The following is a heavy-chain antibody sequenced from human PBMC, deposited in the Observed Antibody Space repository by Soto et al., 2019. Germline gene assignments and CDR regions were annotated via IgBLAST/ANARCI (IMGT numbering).Heavy chain of an antibody. Sequence: QVLLVQSGAEVKRPGTSVKVSCKASGYIFTSYYVHWVRQVPGQGLEWMGWINPNTGGTNYAQRFEGRVTMTRDTSISTAYMELSRLTSAETAIYFCARVRPRREFDHWGQGTLVTVSS. V-gene: IGHV1-2*02. CDR2: INPNTGGT. J-gene: IGHJ5*02. CDR1: GYIFTSYY. CDR3: ARVRPRREFDH.